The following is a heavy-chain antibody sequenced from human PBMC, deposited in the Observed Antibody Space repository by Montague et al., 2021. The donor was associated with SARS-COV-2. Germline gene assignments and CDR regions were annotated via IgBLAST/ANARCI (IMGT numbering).Heavy chain of an antibody. CDR3: ARGRVDLGATGLKVVFDI. CDR1: GDSITNTYW. Sequence: SETLSLTCAVSGDSITNTYWWTWVRQSPGKGLEWIGEVYHSGGTHCNPSLKSRVTVSLDKSKNQFSLNLSSVTAAGTAVYYCARGRVDLGATGLKVVFDIWGQGTVVTVSS. CDR2: VYHSGGT. V-gene: IGHV4-4*02. J-gene: IGHJ3*02. D-gene: IGHD1-26*01.